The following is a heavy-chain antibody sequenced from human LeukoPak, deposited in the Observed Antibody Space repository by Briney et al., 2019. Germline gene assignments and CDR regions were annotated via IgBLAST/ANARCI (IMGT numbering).Heavy chain of an antibody. CDR1: GFTFSSYA. CDR2: ISGSGGST. D-gene: IGHD1-26*01. Sequence: PGGSLRLSCAASGFTFSSYAMSWVRQAPGKGLEWGSAISGSGGSTYYADSVKGRFTISRDDSRNTLYLQMNSLRGDDTAVYYCAKDVGKWESLHFFDYWGQGTLVTVSS. V-gene: IGHV3-23*01. J-gene: IGHJ4*02. CDR3: AKDVGKWESLHFFDY.